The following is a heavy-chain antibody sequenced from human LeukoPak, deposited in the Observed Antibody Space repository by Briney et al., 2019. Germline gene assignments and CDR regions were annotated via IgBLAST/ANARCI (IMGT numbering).Heavy chain of an antibody. J-gene: IGHJ4*02. CDR3: ARVVRPMASQYYFDY. CDR1: GASINTFY. CDR2: IYYSGTT. D-gene: IGHD3-10*01. V-gene: IGHV4-59*01. Sequence: RSQTLSLTCTVSGASINTFYWSWIRQPPGEGLEWIGYIYYSGTTSYNPSLKTRVTIPIDTSKNQFSLKLSSVTAADTAVYYCARVVRPMASQYYFDYWGQGTLVTVSS.